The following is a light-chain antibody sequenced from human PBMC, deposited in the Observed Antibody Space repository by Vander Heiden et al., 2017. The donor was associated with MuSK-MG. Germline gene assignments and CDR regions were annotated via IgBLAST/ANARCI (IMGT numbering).Light chain of an antibody. V-gene: IGLV1-40*01. J-gene: IGLJ3*02. CDR3: QSYDSGLSVV. CDR1: SSNIGAGFD. Sequence: QSVLTQPPSVSGAPGQTVTISCTGGSSNIGAGFDVHWYQLLPGTAPKLLIFGNVNRPSGVPDRFSGSKSGTSASLAITGLQAEDEADYYCQSYDSGLSVVFGGGTKLTGL. CDR2: GNV.